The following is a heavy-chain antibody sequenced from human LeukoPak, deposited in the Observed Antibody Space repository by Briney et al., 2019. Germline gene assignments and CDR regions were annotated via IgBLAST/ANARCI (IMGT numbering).Heavy chain of an antibody. D-gene: IGHD2-2*01. CDR2: INPNSGGT. J-gene: IGHJ6*02. V-gene: IGHV1-2*02. CDR1: GYTFTRYY. Sequence: ASVKVSCKASGYTFTRYYMHWVRQAPGQGLEWRGWINPNSGGTNYAQKFQGRVTMTRDTSISTAYMELSRLRSDDTAVYYCARVVNYYYGMDVWGQGTTVTVSS. CDR3: ARVVNYYYGMDV.